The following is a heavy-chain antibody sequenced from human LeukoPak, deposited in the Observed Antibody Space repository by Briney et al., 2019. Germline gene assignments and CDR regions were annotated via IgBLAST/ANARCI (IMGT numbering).Heavy chain of an antibody. V-gene: IGHV1-69*13. CDR1: GYTFTSYA. D-gene: IGHD3-10*01. CDR2: IIPIFGTP. Sequence: ASVKVSCKASGYTFTSYAISWVRQAPGQGLEWMGGIIPIFGTPNYAQKFQGRVSITADESTSTAYMELSSLRSEDTAVFYCARVLGDYYGSGSYYRDAFDIWGQGTVVTVSS. CDR3: ARVLGDYYGSGSYYRDAFDI. J-gene: IGHJ3*02.